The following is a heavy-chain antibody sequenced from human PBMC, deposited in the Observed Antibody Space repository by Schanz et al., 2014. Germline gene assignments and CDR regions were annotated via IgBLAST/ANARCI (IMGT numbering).Heavy chain of an antibody. J-gene: IGHJ3*01. CDR3: TRDRGALISHNDALDL. CDR2: TSTDGTKT. V-gene: IGHV3-30*04. D-gene: IGHD3-16*01. CDR1: GFTFRGHA. Sequence: QVQLVESGGGVVQPGTSLRLSCAASGFTFRGHAMHWVRQAPGQGLEKVAVTSTDGTKTYYAASVRGRFTISRDNSKNTVYLQMNSLRSEDTAVYYCTRDRGALISHNDALDLWGQGTMVSVSS.